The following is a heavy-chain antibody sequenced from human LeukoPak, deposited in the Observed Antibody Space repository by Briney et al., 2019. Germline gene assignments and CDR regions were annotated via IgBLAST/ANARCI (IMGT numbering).Heavy chain of an antibody. V-gene: IGHV1-69*05. CDR1: GGSFSNYA. J-gene: IGHJ5*02. D-gene: IGHD2-15*01. CDR3: ARDLGGSCYSP. CDR2: IVPTIDTP. Sequence: SVKVSCKASGGSFSNYAISWVRQAPGQGLEWIGGIVPTIDTPSYAHNFQGRVTITTDESASAAYMELRGLRSDDTAVYYCARDLGGSCYSPWGQGTLVTVSS.